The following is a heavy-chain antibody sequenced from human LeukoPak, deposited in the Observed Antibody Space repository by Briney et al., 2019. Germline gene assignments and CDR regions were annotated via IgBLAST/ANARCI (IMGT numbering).Heavy chain of an antibody. V-gene: IGHV1-18*01. Sequence: ASVKVSCKASGYTFTSYGISWVRQAPGQGLEWMGWISAYNGITNYAQKLQGRVTMTTDTSTSTAYMELRSLRSDDTAVYYCARSPHILVVPTAFSSWGQGTLVTVSS. D-gene: IGHD2-2*01. J-gene: IGHJ4*02. CDR3: ARSPHILVVPTAFSS. CDR2: ISAYNGIT. CDR1: GYTFTSYG.